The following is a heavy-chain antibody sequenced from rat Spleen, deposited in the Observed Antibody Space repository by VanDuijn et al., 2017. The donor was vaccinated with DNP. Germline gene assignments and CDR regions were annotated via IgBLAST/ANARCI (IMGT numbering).Heavy chain of an antibody. J-gene: IGHJ2*01. CDR1: GFTFSDYY. Sequence: EVQLVESGGGLVQPGRSLKLSCAASGFTFSDYYMAWVRQAPTKGLEWVAYISYDGGGSYYGDSVKGRFTVSRDNGKSTLYLQMDSLRSDDTATYYCSTLNFYASLAEYFDHWGQGVMVTVSS. V-gene: IGHV5-20*01. CDR2: ISYDGGGS. D-gene: IGHD1-12*01. CDR3: STLNFYASLAEYFDH.